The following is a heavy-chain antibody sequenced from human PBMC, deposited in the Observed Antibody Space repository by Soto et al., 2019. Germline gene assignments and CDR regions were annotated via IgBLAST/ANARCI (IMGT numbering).Heavy chain of an antibody. D-gene: IGHD3-10*01. CDR3: ARGYYGAVTFEY. V-gene: IGHV4-61*01. J-gene: IGHJ4*02. Sequence: QVQLQESGPGLVKPSETLSLTCTVSGGSVSSGSYYWSWIRQPPGKGLEWIGYTYNSGSTDYKSSLKSRVTISMDTSKNQFSLWLNSVTAADTAVYYCARGYYGAVTFEYWGQGALVTVSS. CDR2: TYNSGST. CDR1: GGSVSSGSYY.